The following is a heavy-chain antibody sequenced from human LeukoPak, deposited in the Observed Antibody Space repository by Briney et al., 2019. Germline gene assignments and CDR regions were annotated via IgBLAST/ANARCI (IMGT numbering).Heavy chain of an antibody. CDR3: IRDPAVAADDY. CDR1: GFTLSSYE. Sequence: GGSLRLSCAASGFTLSSYEMNWVRHAPGKGLEWVSYSSSSGSAIYYADSVKGRFTISRDNAKNSLSLQMNSLRAEDTAVYYCIRDPAVAADDYWGQGTLVTVSS. CDR2: SSSSGSAI. D-gene: IGHD6-19*01. J-gene: IGHJ4*02. V-gene: IGHV3-48*03.